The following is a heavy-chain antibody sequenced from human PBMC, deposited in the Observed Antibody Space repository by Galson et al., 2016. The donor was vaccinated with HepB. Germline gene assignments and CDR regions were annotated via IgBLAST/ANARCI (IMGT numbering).Heavy chain of an antibody. J-gene: IGHJ4*02. D-gene: IGHD6-13*01. V-gene: IGHV1-18*01. Sequence: SVKVSCKASGYTFTNNGISWVRQAPGQGLEWMGRISAHSGNTNYAQKFQGRLTLTKDTSASTVYIELRSLRFEDTAMYYCARDRDAALDYWGQGALVTVSS. CDR1: GYTFTNNG. CDR2: ISAHSGNT. CDR3: ARDRDAALDY.